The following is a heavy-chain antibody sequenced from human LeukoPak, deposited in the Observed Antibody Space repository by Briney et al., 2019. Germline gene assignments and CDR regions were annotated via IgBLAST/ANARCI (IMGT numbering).Heavy chain of an antibody. Sequence: ASVKVSCKVSGYTFTELSMHWVRQAPGKGLEWMGGFDPEDGETIYAQKFQGRVTMTEDTSTDTAYMELSSLTSEDTAVYYCATAPRTLSWFDPWGQGTLVTVSS. CDR1: GYTFTELS. J-gene: IGHJ5*02. D-gene: IGHD2-2*01. CDR3: ATAPRTLSWFDP. V-gene: IGHV1-24*01. CDR2: FDPEDGET.